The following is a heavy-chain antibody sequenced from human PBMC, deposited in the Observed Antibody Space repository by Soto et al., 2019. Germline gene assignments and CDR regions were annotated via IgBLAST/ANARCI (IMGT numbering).Heavy chain of an antibody. CDR3: ARDSRSFTIFGVVRDYGMDV. J-gene: IGHJ6*02. Sequence: PGWSLRLSCAASGFTVSSNYMSWVRQAPGKGLEWVSVIYSGGSTYYADSVKGRFTISRDNSKNTLYLQMNSLRAEDTAVYYCARDSRSFTIFGVVRDYGMDVWGQGTTVTVSS. V-gene: IGHV3-53*01. D-gene: IGHD3-3*01. CDR2: IYSGGST. CDR1: GFTVSSNY.